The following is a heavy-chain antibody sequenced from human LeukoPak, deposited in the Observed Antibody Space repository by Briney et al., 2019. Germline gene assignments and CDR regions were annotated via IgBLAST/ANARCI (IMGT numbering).Heavy chain of an antibody. J-gene: IGHJ4*02. CDR3: AQDYYGS. D-gene: IGHD3-10*01. V-gene: IGHV3-30*18. Sequence: GGSLRLSCAASGFTFSNYGMHWVRQAPGKGLEWVAVISHDGSIKYYEDSVKGRFTISRDNSKNTLYLQMNSLRAEDMAVYYCAQDYYGSGGQGTLVTVSS. CDR1: GFTFSNYG. CDR2: ISHDGSIK.